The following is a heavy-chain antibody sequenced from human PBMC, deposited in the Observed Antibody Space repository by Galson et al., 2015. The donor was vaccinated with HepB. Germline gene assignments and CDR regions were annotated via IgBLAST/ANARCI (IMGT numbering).Heavy chain of an antibody. CDR3: ARGSRYCSSTSCYFGAFDI. CDR2: ISYDGSNK. J-gene: IGHJ3*02. D-gene: IGHD2-2*01. Sequence: SLRLSCAASGFTFSSYATHWVRQAPGKGLEWVAVISYDGSNKYYADSVKGRFTISRDNSKNTLYLQMNSLRAEDTAVYYCARGSRYCSSTSCYFGAFDIWGQGTMVTVSS. V-gene: IGHV3-30-3*01. CDR1: GFTFSSYA.